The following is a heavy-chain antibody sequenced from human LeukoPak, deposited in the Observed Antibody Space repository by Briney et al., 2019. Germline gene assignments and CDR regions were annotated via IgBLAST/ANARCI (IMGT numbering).Heavy chain of an antibody. J-gene: IGHJ5*02. CDR1: GGSISSSSYY. D-gene: IGHD2-8*01. CDR2: IYHSGST. V-gene: IGHV4-39*07. CDR3: ARGRHGPLNWFDP. Sequence: SETLSLTCTVSGGSISSSSYYWGWIRQPPGKGLEWIGSIYHSGSTYYNPSLKSRVTISVDTSKIQFSLKLSSVTAADTAVYYCARGRHGPLNWFDPWGQGILVTVSS.